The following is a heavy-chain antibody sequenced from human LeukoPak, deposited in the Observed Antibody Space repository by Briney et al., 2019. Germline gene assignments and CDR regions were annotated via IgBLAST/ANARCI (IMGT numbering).Heavy chain of an antibody. CDR1: GGSFSGYY. CDR3: ARGRGGELGNFDY. CDR2: INHSGRT. V-gene: IGHV4-34*01. D-gene: IGHD1-26*01. J-gene: IGHJ4*02. Sequence: SETLSLTCAVYGGSFSGYYWSWIRQPPGKGLEWIGEINHSGRTNYNPSLKSRVTISVATSKNQFSLKLSSVTAAATAVYYCARGRGGELGNFDYWGLGTLVTVSS.